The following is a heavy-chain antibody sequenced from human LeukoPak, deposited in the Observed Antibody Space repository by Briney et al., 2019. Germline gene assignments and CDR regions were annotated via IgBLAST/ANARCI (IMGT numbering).Heavy chain of an antibody. CDR2: INPSGGST. V-gene: IGHV1-46*01. CDR1: GYTFTSYY. J-gene: IGHJ6*03. D-gene: IGHD3-3*01. Sequence: ASVKVSCKASGYTFTSYYMHWVRQAPGQGLEWMGIINPSGGSTSYAQKFQGRVTMTRDTSTSTVYMELRSLRSDDTAVYYCARVGITIFGVVTYYMDVWGEGTTVTVSS. CDR3: ARVGITIFGVVTYYMDV.